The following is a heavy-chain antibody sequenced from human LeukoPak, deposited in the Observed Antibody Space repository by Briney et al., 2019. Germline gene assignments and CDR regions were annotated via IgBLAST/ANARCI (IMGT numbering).Heavy chain of an antibody. Sequence: PSETLSLTCGVDGGSFSGYYWSWIRQSPGKGLEWIGEINHRGTTNYNPSLKSRVTISVDTSKIQFSLRLSSVTAADTAVYYCAFPAAAADEYYFDYWGQGNLVTVSS. CDR1: GGSFSGYY. J-gene: IGHJ4*02. CDR3: AFPAAAADEYYFDY. V-gene: IGHV4-34*01. CDR2: INHRGTT. D-gene: IGHD6-13*01.